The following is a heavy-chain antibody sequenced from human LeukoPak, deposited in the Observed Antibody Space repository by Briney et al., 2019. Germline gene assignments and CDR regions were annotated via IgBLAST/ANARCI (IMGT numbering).Heavy chain of an antibody. CDR2: ISYDGSNK. J-gene: IGHJ4*02. D-gene: IGHD3-22*01. Sequence: PGGSLRLSCAASGFTFSTYTMHWVRQAPGKGLEWVAVISYDGSNKFYADSVKGRFTISRYNSKNTLYLQMNSLRAEDTAMYYCASPTYYSESSGYLGVYYLDYWGQGTLVTVSS. V-gene: IGHV3-30-3*01. CDR1: GFTFSTYT. CDR3: ASPTYYSESSGYLGVYYLDY.